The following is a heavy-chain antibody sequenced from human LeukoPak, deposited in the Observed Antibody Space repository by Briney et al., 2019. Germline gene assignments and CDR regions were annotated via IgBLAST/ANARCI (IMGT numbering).Heavy chain of an antibody. CDR3: AGSWSPYDAFDI. CDR1: GFMFTSYW. Sequence: GGSLRLSCAASGFMFTSYWMSWVRQAPGKGLEWVANINQDGSAKYYVDSVKGRFTISRDNAKNSLYLQMNSLRAEDTAVYYCAGSWSPYDAFDIWSQGTMVSVSS. J-gene: IGHJ3*02. V-gene: IGHV3-7*01. CDR2: INQDGSAK. D-gene: IGHD6-13*01.